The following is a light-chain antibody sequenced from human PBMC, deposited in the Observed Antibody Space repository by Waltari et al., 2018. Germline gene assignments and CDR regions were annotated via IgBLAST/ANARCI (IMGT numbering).Light chain of an antibody. CDR1: QGLVHSDGNTY. CDR2: KGS. CDR3: MQGSHWPPWT. Sequence: DVVMTQSPLSLPVTLGPPASIPCRSSQGLVHSDGNTYLNWVQQIPGHSPRGLIYKGSNRDSGVTDRFSGSGSGTDFTLKISTVEAEDVGVYYCMQGSHWPPWTFGQGTKVEIK. V-gene: IGKV2-30*02. J-gene: IGKJ1*01.